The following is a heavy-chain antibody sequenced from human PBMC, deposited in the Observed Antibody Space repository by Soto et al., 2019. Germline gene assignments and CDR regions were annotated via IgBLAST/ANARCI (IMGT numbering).Heavy chain of an antibody. CDR1: GYTFSNFW. V-gene: IGHV5-51*01. CDR2: IYVADSDT. Sequence: GESLKISCEGSGYTFSNFWIGWVRQRPGKGLESMGIIYVADSDTRYSPSFQGHVTISADKSISTAYLQWSSLKASDTAMYYCARQGEMATITSWFDPWGQGTLVTVSS. CDR3: ARQGEMATITSWFDP. J-gene: IGHJ5*02. D-gene: IGHD5-12*01.